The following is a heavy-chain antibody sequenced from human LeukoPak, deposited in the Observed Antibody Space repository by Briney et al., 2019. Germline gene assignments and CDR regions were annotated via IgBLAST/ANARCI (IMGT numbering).Heavy chain of an antibody. CDR2: IWYDGSNK. CDR3: ARDGETYYYDSSGYYFGYFDY. J-gene: IGHJ4*02. CDR1: GFTFSSYG. D-gene: IGHD3-22*01. V-gene: IGHV3-33*01. Sequence: GRSLRLSCAASGFTFSSYGMHWVRQAPGKGLEWVAVIWYDGSNKYYADSVKGRFTISRDNCKNTLYLQMNSLRAEDTAVYYCARDGETYYYDSSGYYFGYFDYWSQGTLVTVSS.